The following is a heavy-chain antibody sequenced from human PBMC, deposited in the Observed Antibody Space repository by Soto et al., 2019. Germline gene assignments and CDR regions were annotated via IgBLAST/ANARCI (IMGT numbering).Heavy chain of an antibody. CDR1: GGTFSSYA. D-gene: IGHD3-9*01. Sequence: SVKVSCKASGGTFSSYAISWVRQAPGQGLEWMGGIIPIFGTANYAQKFQGRVTITADESTSTAYMELSSLRSEDAAVYYCARDLAYYDILTGYYTKSGPTDVCGQGTTVTVSS. V-gene: IGHV1-69*13. CDR2: IIPIFGTA. J-gene: IGHJ6*02. CDR3: ARDLAYYDILTGYYTKSGPTDV.